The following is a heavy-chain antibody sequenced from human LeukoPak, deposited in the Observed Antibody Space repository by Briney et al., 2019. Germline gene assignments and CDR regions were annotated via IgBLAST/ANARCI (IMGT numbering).Heavy chain of an antibody. CDR2: IYHSGST. D-gene: IGHD2-15*01. CDR3: ARQYCSGGSCYIGY. V-gene: IGHV4-38-2*01. Sequence: SSETLSLTCAVSGYSISSGYYWDWIRQPPGKGLVWIGSIYHSGSTYYNPSLKSRVTISVDTSKNQFSLKLSSVTAADTAVYYCARQYCSGGSCYIGYWGQGTLVTVSS. J-gene: IGHJ4*02. CDR1: GYSISSGYY.